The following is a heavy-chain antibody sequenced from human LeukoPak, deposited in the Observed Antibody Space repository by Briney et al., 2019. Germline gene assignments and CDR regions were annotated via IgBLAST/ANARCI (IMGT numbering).Heavy chain of an antibody. CDR1: SGSISTSNYY. CDR3: ARVLDY. CDR2: IFYSGST. J-gene: IGHJ4*02. V-gene: IGHV4-39*07. Sequence: NPSETLSLTCTVSSGSISTSNYYWGWVRQPPGKALEWIGNIFYSGSTYYSPSLKSRVTISVDTSKNQFSLKLSSVTAADTAVYYCARVLDYWGQGTLVTVSS.